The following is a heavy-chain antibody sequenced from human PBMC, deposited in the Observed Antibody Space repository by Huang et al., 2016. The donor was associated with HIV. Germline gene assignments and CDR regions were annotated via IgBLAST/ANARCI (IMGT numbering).Heavy chain of an antibody. CDR2: INHDVDST. Sequence: QVQLVQSGAEVKKPGASVKVSCKTSGYTFTSSSIHWVRQAPGQGLEWRGNINHDVDSTSYAPEFQGRVNMTRDTSTSTVYMELSSLGSEDTAMYYCAREGQGYAMDVWGQGTTVTVSS. V-gene: IGHV1-46*01. J-gene: IGHJ6*02. CDR3: AREGQGYAMDV. CDR1: GYTFTSSS.